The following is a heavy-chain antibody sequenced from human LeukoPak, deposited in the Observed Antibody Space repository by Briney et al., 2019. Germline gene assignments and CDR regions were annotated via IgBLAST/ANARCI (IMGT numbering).Heavy chain of an antibody. J-gene: IGHJ4*02. V-gene: IGHV3-30*04. CDR2: ISYDGRNK. CDR1: GFTFSDYA. D-gene: IGHD3-9*01. CDR3: ARSPYYDILAGFYYYFDY. Sequence: GRSLRLSCAASGFTFSDYAMHWVRQAPGKGLEWVADISYDGRNKYYADSVKSRLTISRDNSKSTLYLQMNSLRAEDTATYYCARSPYYDILAGFYYYFDYWGQGTLVTVSS.